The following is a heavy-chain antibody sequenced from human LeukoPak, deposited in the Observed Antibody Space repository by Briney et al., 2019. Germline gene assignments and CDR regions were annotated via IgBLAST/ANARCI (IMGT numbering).Heavy chain of an antibody. Sequence: GGSLRLSCAASGFTFSSYSMNWVRQAPGKGLEWVSSISSSSSYIYYADSVKGRFTISRDNAKNSLYLQMNSLRAEDTAVYYCARDQNVVVPAAMVTTFDYWGQGTLVTVSS. CDR3: ARDQNVVVPAAMVTTFDY. CDR2: ISSSSSYI. J-gene: IGHJ4*02. V-gene: IGHV3-21*01. CDR1: GFTFSSYS. D-gene: IGHD2-2*01.